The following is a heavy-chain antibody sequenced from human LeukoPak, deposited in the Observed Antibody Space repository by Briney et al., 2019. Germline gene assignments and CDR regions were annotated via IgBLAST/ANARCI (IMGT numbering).Heavy chain of an antibody. CDR2: IYYSGST. V-gene: IGHV4-59*01. CDR1: GGSISSYY. J-gene: IGHJ3*02. CDR3: ARFRVEMATIMGAFDI. D-gene: IGHD5-24*01. Sequence: SETLSLTCTVSGGSISSYYWSWIRQPPGKGLEWIGYIYYSGSTNYNLSLKSRVTISVDTSKNQFSLKLSSVTAADTAVYYCARFRVEMATIMGAFDIWGQGTMVTVSS.